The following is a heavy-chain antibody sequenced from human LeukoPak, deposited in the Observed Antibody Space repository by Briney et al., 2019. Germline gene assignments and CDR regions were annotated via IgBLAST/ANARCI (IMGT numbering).Heavy chain of an antibody. J-gene: IGHJ5*02. Sequence: GRSLRLSCAASGFTFDDYAMHWVRQAPGKGLEWVSGISWNSGSIGYADSVKGRFTISRDNAKNSLYLQMNSLRAEDTAVYYCAKRPDWFDPWGQGTLVTVSS. V-gene: IGHV3-9*01. CDR2: ISWNSGSI. CDR3: AKRPDWFDP. CDR1: GFTFDDYA.